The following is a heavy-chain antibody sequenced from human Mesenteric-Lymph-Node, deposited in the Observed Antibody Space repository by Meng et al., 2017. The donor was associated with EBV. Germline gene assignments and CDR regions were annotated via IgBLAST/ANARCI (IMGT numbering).Heavy chain of an antibody. Sequence: QIPLKEVGPTLVKPTPTLRLTCTFSGFSLSTSGVGVGWIRQPPGKALEWLALIYWDDDKRYSPSLKRRLTITKDTSKNQVVLTMTNMDPVDTATYYCTHRGGDIFQNWGQGTLVTVSS. V-gene: IGHV2-5*02. CDR1: GFSLSTSGVG. CDR3: THRGGDIFQN. J-gene: IGHJ1*01. D-gene: IGHD2-15*01. CDR2: IYWDDDK.